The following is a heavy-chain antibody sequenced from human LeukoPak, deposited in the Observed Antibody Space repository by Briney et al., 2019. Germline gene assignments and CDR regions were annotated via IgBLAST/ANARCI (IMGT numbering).Heavy chain of an antibody. Sequence: GGSLRLSCAASGFTFSSYGMHWVRQAPGKGLEWVAFIRYDGSNKYYAESVKGRFTISRDNSKNTLYLQMNSLRAEDTAVYYCAKQSFSMGYESPCDYWGQGTLVTVSS. CDR3: AKQSFSMGYESPCDY. D-gene: IGHD1-1*01. J-gene: IGHJ4*02. V-gene: IGHV3-30*02. CDR2: IRYDGSNK. CDR1: GFTFSSYG.